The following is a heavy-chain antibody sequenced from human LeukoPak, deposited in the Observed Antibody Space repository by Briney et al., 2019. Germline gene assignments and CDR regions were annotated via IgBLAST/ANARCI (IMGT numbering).Heavy chain of an antibody. Sequence: GGSLRLSCAASGFTFSSYSMNWVRQAPGKGLEWVSGINWNGGSTGYADSVKGRFTISRDNAKNSLYLQMNSLRAEDTALYYCARDGVGYSSRTEVPTNFDYWGQGTLVTVSS. CDR1: GFTFSSYS. V-gene: IGHV3-20*04. J-gene: IGHJ4*02. CDR2: INWNGGST. CDR3: ARDGVGYSSRTEVPTNFDY. D-gene: IGHD6-13*01.